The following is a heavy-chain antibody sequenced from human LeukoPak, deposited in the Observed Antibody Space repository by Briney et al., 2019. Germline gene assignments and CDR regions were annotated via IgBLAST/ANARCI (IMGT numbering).Heavy chain of an antibody. D-gene: IGHD3-16*02. V-gene: IGHV4-59*01. Sequence: SETLSLTCTVSGGSISSYYWSWIRQPPGKGLEWIGYIYYSGSTNYNPSLKSRVTISVDTSKNQFSLKLSSVSAADTAVYYCARADVLITFGGVIAYFDYWGQGTLVTASS. CDR1: GGSISSYY. J-gene: IGHJ4*02. CDR2: IYYSGST. CDR3: ARADVLITFGGVIAYFDY.